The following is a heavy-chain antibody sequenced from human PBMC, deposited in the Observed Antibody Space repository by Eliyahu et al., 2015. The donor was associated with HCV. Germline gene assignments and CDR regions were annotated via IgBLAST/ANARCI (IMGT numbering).Heavy chain of an antibody. J-gene: IGHJ3*02. Sequence: EVKKPGSSVKVSCKTSGASFSTYAITWLRQAPGQGLEWMGGVIPLFGTPNYAQKFQGRVTITADESTSTSYMELSSLRIEDTAVYYCAREXVEHAFNIWGQGTAVTVSS. D-gene: IGHD1-1*01. CDR1: GASFSTYA. V-gene: IGHV1-69*01. CDR2: VIPLFGTP. CDR3: AREXVEHAFNI.